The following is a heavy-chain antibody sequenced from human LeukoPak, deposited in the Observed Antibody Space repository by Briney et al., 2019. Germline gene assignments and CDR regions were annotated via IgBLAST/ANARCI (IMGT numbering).Heavy chain of an antibody. D-gene: IGHD1-26*01. J-gene: IGHJ4*02. V-gene: IGHV4-4*09. CDR2: IHPTGGS. CDR1: GASISHFY. CDR3: ARLGSYHDF. Sequence: SETLSLTCTASGASISHFYWSWIRQTPEKGLEWMGHIHPTGGSTPYPSLRSRLTMSMDTSRNQLSLKLTSVTAADTAVYFCARLGSYHDFWGQGALVTVSS.